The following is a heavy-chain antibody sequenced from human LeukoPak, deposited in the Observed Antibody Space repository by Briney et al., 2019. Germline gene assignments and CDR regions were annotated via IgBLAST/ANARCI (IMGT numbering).Heavy chain of an antibody. CDR2: INPNSGGT. Sequence: SSVHDSFKSSGYTFTGYYMHEVRQAPGQGLEGMGRINPNSGGTNYAQKFQGRVTITMDTPISTAYMELSGLRADDRAVYYCARDLGYPTRGFDTWGQGTMVTVSS. J-gene: IGHJ5*02. CDR1: GYTFTGYY. D-gene: IGHD6-13*01. V-gene: IGHV1-2*06. CDR3: ARDLGYPTRGFDT.